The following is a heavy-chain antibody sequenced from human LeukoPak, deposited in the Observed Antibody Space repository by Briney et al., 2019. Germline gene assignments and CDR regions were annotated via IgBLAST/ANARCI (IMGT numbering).Heavy chain of an antibody. CDR3: ATSARHIVVVITTSGLFDY. CDR1: GGTFSSYA. Sequence: ASVKVSCKASGGTFSSYAISWVRQAPGQGLEWMGGFDPEDGETIYAQKFQGRVTMTEDTSTDTAYMELSSLRSEDTAVYYCATSARHIVVVITTSGLFDYWGQGTLVTVSS. J-gene: IGHJ4*02. CDR2: FDPEDGET. V-gene: IGHV1-24*01. D-gene: IGHD3-22*01.